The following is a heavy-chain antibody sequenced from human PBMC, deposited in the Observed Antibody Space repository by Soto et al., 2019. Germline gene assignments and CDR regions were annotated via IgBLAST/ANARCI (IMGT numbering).Heavy chain of an antibody. CDR1: GYSFTSYW. J-gene: IGHJ5*02. V-gene: IGHV5-51*01. Sequence: GESLKISCKGSGYSFTSYWIGWVRQMPGKGLEWMGIIYPGDSDTRYSPSFQGQVTISADKSISTAYLQWSSLKASDTATYYCARSQGGSYYEFNWFDPWGQGTLVTVSS. CDR2: IYPGDSDT. CDR3: ARSQGGSYYEFNWFDP. D-gene: IGHD1-26*01.